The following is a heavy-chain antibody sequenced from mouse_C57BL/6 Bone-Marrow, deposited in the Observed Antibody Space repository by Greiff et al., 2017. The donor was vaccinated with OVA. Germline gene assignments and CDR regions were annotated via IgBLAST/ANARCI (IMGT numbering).Heavy chain of an antibody. Sequence: QVQLKESGPGLVAPSQSLSITCTVSGFSLTSYAISWVRQPPGKGLEWLGVIWTGGGTNYNSAPKSRLSISKDNSKSQVFLKMNSLQTDDTARYYCARRAYYYGSSYWYFDVWGTGTTVTVSS. V-gene: IGHV2-9-1*01. CDR2: IWTGGGT. CDR1: GFSLTSYA. CDR3: ARRAYYYGSSYWYFDV. D-gene: IGHD1-1*01. J-gene: IGHJ1*03.